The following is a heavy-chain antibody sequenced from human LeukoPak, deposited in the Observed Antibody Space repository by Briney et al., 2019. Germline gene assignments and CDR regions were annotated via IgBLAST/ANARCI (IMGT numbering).Heavy chain of an antibody. CDR1: GGSISSSNW. CDR2: IYHSGST. CDR3: ARHIYYDSSGYYYYYYYMDV. D-gene: IGHD3-22*01. J-gene: IGHJ6*03. Sequence: SGTLSLTCAVSGGSISSSNWWSWVRQPPGKGLEWIGEIYHSGSTNYNPSLKSRVTISVDTSKNQFSLKLSSVTAADTAVYYCARHIYYDSSGYYYYYYYMDVWGKGTTVTISS. V-gene: IGHV4-4*02.